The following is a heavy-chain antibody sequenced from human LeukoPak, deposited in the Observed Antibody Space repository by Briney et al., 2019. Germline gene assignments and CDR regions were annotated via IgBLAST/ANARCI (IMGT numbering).Heavy chain of an antibody. Sequence: PGGSLRLSCAASGFSFSSYTMNRVRQAPGKGLEWVSSISGSSSYIYYADSVKGRFTISRDNAKNSLYLQMNSLRDEDTAVYYCARDRAMYSSGWQYYYYYYGMDVWGQGTTVTVSS. D-gene: IGHD6-19*01. V-gene: IGHV3-21*01. CDR3: ARDRAMYSSGWQYYYYYYGMDV. CDR2: ISGSSSYI. CDR1: GFSFSSYT. J-gene: IGHJ6*02.